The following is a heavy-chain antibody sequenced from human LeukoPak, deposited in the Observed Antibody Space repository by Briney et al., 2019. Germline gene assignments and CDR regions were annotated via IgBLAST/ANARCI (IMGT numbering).Heavy chain of an antibody. CDR2: INHSGST. J-gene: IGHJ4*02. CDR1: GGSFSGYY. Sequence: SETLSLTCAVYGGSFSGYYWSWLRQPPGKGLEWIGEINHSGSTNYNPSLKSRVTISVDTSKNQFSLKLSSVTAADTAVYYCARSIPRTGTTLNWGQGTLVTVSS. V-gene: IGHV4-34*01. CDR3: ARSIPRTGTTLN. D-gene: IGHD1-7*01.